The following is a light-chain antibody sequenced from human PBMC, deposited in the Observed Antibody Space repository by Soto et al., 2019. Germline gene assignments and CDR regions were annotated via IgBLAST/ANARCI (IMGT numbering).Light chain of an antibody. Sequence: EIVMTQSPATLSVSPGERATLSCRASQSVSSNLAWYQQKPGQAPRLLIYHASTRATGIPARFSGSGSGTEFTLTITSLQSEYFAVSYCQHYNNWPPWTFGQGTKVEIK. CDR3: QHYNNWPPWT. J-gene: IGKJ1*01. V-gene: IGKV3-15*01. CDR1: QSVSSN. CDR2: HAS.